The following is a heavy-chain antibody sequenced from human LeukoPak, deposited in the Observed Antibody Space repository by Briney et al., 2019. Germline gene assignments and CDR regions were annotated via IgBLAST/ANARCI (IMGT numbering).Heavy chain of an antibody. Sequence: ASVKVFCKASGYTFTGYYMHWVRQAPGQGLEWMGWINPNSGGTNYAQKFQGRVTMTRDTSISTAYMELSRLRSDDTAVYYCASGGGRYDILTGSLGIDYWGQGTLVTVSS. V-gene: IGHV1-2*02. CDR3: ASGGGRYDILTGSLGIDY. CDR1: GYTFTGYY. CDR2: INPNSGGT. J-gene: IGHJ4*02. D-gene: IGHD3-9*01.